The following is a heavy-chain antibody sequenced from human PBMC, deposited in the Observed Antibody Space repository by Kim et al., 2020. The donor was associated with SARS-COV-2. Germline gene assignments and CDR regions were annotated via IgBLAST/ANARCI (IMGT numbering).Heavy chain of an antibody. CDR1: GFTFSSYG. CDR2: ISYDGSNK. CDR3: AKDRRDFGVVNAFDY. V-gene: IGHV3-30*18. Sequence: GGSLRLSCAASGFTFSSYGMHWVRQAPGKGLEWVAVISYDGSNKYYADSVKGRFTISRDNSKNTLYLQMNSLRAEDTAVYYCAKDRRDFGVVNAFDYWG. J-gene: IGHJ4*01. D-gene: IGHD3-3*01.